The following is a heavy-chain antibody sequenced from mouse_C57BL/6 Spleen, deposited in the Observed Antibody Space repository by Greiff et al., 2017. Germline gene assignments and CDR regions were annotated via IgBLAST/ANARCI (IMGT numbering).Heavy chain of an antibody. CDR3: ARVTTVDAMDY. CDR1: GFSLTSYG. CDR2: IWSGGST. J-gene: IGHJ4*01. D-gene: IGHD1-1*01. Sequence: VHLQQSGPGLVQPSKSLSITCTVSGFSLTSYGVHWVRQSPGKGLEWLGVIWSGGSTDYNAAFISRLSISKDNSKSQVLFKMISLQAYDTDIYYCARVTTVDAMDYWGQGTSVTVSS. V-gene: IGHV2-2*01.